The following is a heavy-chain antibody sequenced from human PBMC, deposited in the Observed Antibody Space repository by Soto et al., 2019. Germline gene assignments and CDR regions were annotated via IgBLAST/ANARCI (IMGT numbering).Heavy chain of an antibody. CDR3: ARGIFGVVIGGFDY. CDR2: IYYSGST. D-gene: IGHD3-3*01. V-gene: IGHV4-59*01. Sequence: SETLSLTCTVSGGSISSYYWSWIRQPPGKGLEWIGYIYYSGSTNYNPSLKSRVTISVDTSKNQFSLKLSSVTAADTAVYYCARGIFGVVIGGFDYWGQGTLVTVSS. J-gene: IGHJ4*02. CDR1: GGSISSYY.